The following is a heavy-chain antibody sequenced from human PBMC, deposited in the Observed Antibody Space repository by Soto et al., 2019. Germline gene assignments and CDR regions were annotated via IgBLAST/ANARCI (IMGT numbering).Heavy chain of an antibody. J-gene: IGHJ4*02. V-gene: IGHV1-18*01. CDR2: ISTYNGNT. Sequence: ASVKVSCKASGYTFTSYGISWVRQAPGQVFEWMGWISTYNGNTNYAQKHQGRITMTTDTSTTTAYMELRSLRSEDTALYYCTRSTVRPSGGLIGPFDYWGQGTLVTVSS. D-gene: IGHD3-16*02. CDR1: GYTFTSYG. CDR3: TRSTVRPSGGLIGPFDY.